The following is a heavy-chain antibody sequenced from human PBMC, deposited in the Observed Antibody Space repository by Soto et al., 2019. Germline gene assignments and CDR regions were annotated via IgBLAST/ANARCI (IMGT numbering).Heavy chain of an antibody. Sequence: PGGSLRLSCAASGFTFDDYAMHWVRQAPGKGLEWVSLISWDGGSTYYADSVKGRFTISRGNSKNSLYLQMNSLRAEDTALYYCAKNNRPYYYYGMDVWGQGTTVTVSS. CDR3: AKNNRPYYYYGMDV. V-gene: IGHV3-43D*04. CDR1: GFTFDDYA. CDR2: ISWDGGST. J-gene: IGHJ6*02.